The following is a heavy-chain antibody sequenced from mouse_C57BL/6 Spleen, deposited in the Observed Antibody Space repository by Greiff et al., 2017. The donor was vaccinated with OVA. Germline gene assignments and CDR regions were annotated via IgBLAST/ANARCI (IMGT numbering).Heavy chain of an antibody. CDR2: IYPGNSDT. V-gene: IGHV1-5*01. J-gene: IGHJ4*01. CDR1: GYTFTSYW. Sequence: EVQLQQSGTVLARPGASVKMSCKTSGYTFTSYWMHWVKQRPGQGLEWIGAIYPGNSDTSYNQKFKGKAKLTAVPSANTAYRELNSLTNADSADYACTRSDDYDLYYAMDYWGKGTSGTVSS. D-gene: IGHD2-4*01. CDR3: TRSDDYDLYYAMDY.